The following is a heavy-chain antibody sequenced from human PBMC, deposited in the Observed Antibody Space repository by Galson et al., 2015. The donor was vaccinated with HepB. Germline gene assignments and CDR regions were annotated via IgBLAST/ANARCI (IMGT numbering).Heavy chain of an antibody. CDR3: ARDVDWALDY. CDR2: IRHKRGNE. Sequence: SVKVSCKASGFTFNKYGISWVRQAPGQGVEWMGWIRHKRGNEQHAQRLKGRVTMTTETSTNTAYMELRSLRSADTAVYYCARDVDWALDYWGQGTLVTVSS. J-gene: IGHJ4*02. V-gene: IGHV1-18*01. CDR1: GFTFNKYG. D-gene: IGHD3-9*01.